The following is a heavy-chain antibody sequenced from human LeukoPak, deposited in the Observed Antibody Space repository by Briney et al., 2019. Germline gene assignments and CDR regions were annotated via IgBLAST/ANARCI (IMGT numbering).Heavy chain of an antibody. Sequence: GGSLRLSCAASGFTFSSYSMNWVRQAPGKGLEWVSSISSSSYIYYADSVKGRFTISRDNAKNSLYLQMNSLRAEDTAVYYCARDRPVTGGNWFDPWGQGTLVTVSS. D-gene: IGHD2-21*02. J-gene: IGHJ5*02. V-gene: IGHV3-21*01. CDR1: GFTFSSYS. CDR2: ISSSSYI. CDR3: ARDRPVTGGNWFDP.